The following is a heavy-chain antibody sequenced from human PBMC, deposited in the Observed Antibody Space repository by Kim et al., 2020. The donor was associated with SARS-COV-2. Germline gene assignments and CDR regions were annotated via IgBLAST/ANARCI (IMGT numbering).Heavy chain of an antibody. Sequence: GGSLRLSCAASGFTFSNYVMTWVRQTPGKGLEWVSGISTSGATYYADSVKGRFTISRDNSRDTLYLQMNSLRVEDTTVYYCARGHSTSWSQGTLVTVSS. CDR2: ISTSGAT. J-gene: IGHJ4*02. CDR3: ARGHSTS. CDR1: GFTFSNYV. D-gene: IGHD6-13*01. V-gene: IGHV3-23*01.